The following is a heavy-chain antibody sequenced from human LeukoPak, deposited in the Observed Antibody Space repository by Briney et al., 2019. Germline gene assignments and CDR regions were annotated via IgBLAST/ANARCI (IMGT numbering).Heavy chain of an antibody. J-gene: IGHJ4*02. CDR3: ARDKYSSWAFDY. Sequence: QPGGSLRLSCAASGFTFSSYAMHWVRQAPGKGLEWVAVISYDGSNKYYADSVKGRFTISRDNSKNTLYLQMNSLRAEDTAVYYCARDKYSSWAFDYWGQGTLVTVSS. V-gene: IGHV3-30-3*01. CDR1: GFTFSSYA. D-gene: IGHD6-13*01. CDR2: ISYDGSNK.